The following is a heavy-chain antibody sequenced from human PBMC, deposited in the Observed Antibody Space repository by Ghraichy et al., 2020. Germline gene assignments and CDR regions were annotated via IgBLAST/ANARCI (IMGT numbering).Heavy chain of an antibody. D-gene: IGHD6-13*01. CDR3: AKGGAAGTKPRPYTQKPDNNWFDP. Sequence: ASVKVSCKASGYTFTSYAMHWVRQAPGQRLEWMGWINAGNGNTKYSQKFQGRVTITRDTSASTAYMELSSLRSEDTAVYYCAKGGAAGTKPRPYTQKPDNNWFDPWGQGTLVTVSS. CDR1: GYTFTSYA. V-gene: IGHV1-3*01. J-gene: IGHJ5*02. CDR2: INAGNGNT.